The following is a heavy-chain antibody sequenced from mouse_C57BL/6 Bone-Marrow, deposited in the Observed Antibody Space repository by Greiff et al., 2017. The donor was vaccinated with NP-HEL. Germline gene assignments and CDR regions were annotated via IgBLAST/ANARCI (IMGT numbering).Heavy chain of an antibody. CDR3: ARTGIYYYGSPLYFDY. J-gene: IGHJ2*01. CDR1: GYTFTSYD. V-gene: IGHV1-85*01. Sequence: QVQLQQSGPELVKPGASVKLSCKASGYTFTSYDINWVKQRPGQGLEWIGWIYPRDGSTKYNEKFKGKATLTVDTSSSTAYMELHSLTSEDSAVYFCARTGIYYYGSPLYFDYWGQGTTLTVSS. CDR2: IYPRDGST. D-gene: IGHD1-1*01.